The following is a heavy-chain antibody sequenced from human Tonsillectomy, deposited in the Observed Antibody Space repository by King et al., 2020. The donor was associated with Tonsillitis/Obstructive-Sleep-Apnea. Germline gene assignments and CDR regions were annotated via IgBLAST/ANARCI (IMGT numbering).Heavy chain of an antibody. CDR2: ISGSGGST. D-gene: IGHD3-22*01. V-gene: IGHV3-23*04. Sequence: VQLVESGGDLVQPGGSLRLSCAASGFTFSSYAMSWVRQAPGKGLEWVSTISGSGGSTYHADSVKGRFTISRDNSKNTVYLQMNSLRAEDTAVYYCAKSLGITMIVVVTAASDYWGQGTLVTVSS. CDR3: AKSLGITMIVVVTAASDY. CDR1: GFTFSSYA. J-gene: IGHJ4*02.